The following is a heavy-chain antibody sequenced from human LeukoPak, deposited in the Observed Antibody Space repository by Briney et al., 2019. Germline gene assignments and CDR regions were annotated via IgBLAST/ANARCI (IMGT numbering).Heavy chain of an antibody. CDR1: GGTFSSYA. Sequence: VKVPCKASGGTFSSYAISWVRQAPGQGLEWMGGILPIFGTANYAQKFQGRVTITADESTSTAYMELSSLRSEDTAVYYCARAPLDTAMAYYFDYWGQGTLVTVSS. J-gene: IGHJ4*02. CDR3: ARAPLDTAMAYYFDY. CDR2: ILPIFGTA. V-gene: IGHV1-69*13. D-gene: IGHD5-18*01.